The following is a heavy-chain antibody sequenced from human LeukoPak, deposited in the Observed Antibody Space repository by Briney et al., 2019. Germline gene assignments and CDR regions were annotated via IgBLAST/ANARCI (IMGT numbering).Heavy chain of an antibody. Sequence: SETLSLTCTVSGGSISSGGYYWSWIRQPPGKGLEWIGYIYYSGSTNYNPSLKSRVTISVDTSKNQFSLKLSSVTAADTAVYYCARRDSSGWSYFDYWGQGTLVTVSS. CDR1: GGSISSGGYY. V-gene: IGHV4-61*08. J-gene: IGHJ4*02. CDR2: IYYSGST. D-gene: IGHD6-19*01. CDR3: ARRDSSGWSYFDY.